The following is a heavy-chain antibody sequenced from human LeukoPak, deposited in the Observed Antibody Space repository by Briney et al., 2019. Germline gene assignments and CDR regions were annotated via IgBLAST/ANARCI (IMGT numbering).Heavy chain of an antibody. D-gene: IGHD1-26*01. CDR2: IYHSGTT. V-gene: IGHV4-4*02. Sequence: SGTLSLTCAVSGGSISSSNWWSWVRQPPGKGLEWIGEIYHSGTTNYNPSFKSRVTISVDTSKNQFSLKLSSVTAADTAVYFCARSPSGSSSRWFDPWGQGTLVTVSS. CDR3: ARSPSGSSSRWFDP. J-gene: IGHJ5*02. CDR1: GGSISSSNW.